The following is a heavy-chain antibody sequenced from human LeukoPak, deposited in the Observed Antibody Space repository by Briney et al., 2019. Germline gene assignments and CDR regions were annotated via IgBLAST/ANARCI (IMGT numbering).Heavy chain of an antibody. CDR1: GFTFSNYA. CDR3: ARAYNTGYPFDY. D-gene: IGHD5-12*01. Sequence: GGSLRLSCAGSGFTFSNYALHWVRQAPGKGLEWVAVMSFDGRSQYYADSVKGRFTISRDNSKNTLYLQMNSLRPEDTAVYYCARAYNTGYPFDYWGQGTLVTVSS. V-gene: IGHV3-30*04. CDR2: MSFDGRSQ. J-gene: IGHJ4*02.